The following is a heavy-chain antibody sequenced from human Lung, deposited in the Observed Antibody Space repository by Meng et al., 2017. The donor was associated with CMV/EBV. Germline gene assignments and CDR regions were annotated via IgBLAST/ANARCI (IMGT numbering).Heavy chain of an antibody. D-gene: IGHD1-26*01. Sequence: VHNWASLKTLRAACRSACKIFENAFNGYDVRWVRQAPGQGLEGMGWNNAYNGDPNYAQTLQGRVTMTTDTSTSTAYVELRSLRSDDTAVYYCARVEVGITSGDYWGQGPLVTAPQ. J-gene: IGHJ4*02. CDR2: NNAYNGDP. CDR1: ENAFNGYD. V-gene: IGHV1-18*01. CDR3: ARVEVGITSGDY.